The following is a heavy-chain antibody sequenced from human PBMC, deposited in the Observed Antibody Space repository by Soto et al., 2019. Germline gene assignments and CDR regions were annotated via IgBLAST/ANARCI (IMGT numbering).Heavy chain of an antibody. J-gene: IGHJ6*02. V-gene: IGHV3-30-3*01. CDR3: ASLNYYGSGSYWDPLYYYYYYGMDV. Sequence: GGSLRLSCAASGFTFSSYAMHWVRQAPGKGLEWVAVISYDGSNKYYADSVKGRFTTSRDNSKNTLYLQMNSLRAEDTAVYYCASLNYYGSGSYWDPLYYYYYYGMDVWGQGTTVTGSS. CDR2: ISYDGSNK. CDR1: GFTFSSYA. D-gene: IGHD3-10*01.